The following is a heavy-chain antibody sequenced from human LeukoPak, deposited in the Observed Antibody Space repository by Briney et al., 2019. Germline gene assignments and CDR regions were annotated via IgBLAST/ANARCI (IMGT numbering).Heavy chain of an antibody. V-gene: IGHV3-66*01. CDR3: ASSTDYGGNRFDY. J-gene: IGHJ4*02. CDR2: IYSGGST. CDR1: GFTVSSNY. D-gene: IGHD4-23*01. Sequence: GGSLRLSCAASGFTVSSNYMSWVRQAPGKGLEWVSVIYSGGSTYYADSVKGRFTISRDNSKNTLYLQMNSLRAEDTAVYYCASSTDYGGNRFDYWGQGTLVTVPS.